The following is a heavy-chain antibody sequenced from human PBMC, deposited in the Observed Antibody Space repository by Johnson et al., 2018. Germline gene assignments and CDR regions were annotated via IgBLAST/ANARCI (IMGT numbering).Heavy chain of an antibody. CDR3: AREGGGCSSTSCDRGFDY. J-gene: IGHJ4*02. D-gene: IGHD2-2*01. CDR2: IIPIFGTA. V-gene: IGHV1-69*01. Sequence: QVQLVQSGAEVKKPGSSVKVSCKASGGTFSSYAISWVRQAPGQGLEWMGGIIPIFGTANYAQKFQGRVTITADETTNTAYMELSSLRSEDTAVYYCAREGGGCSSTSCDRGFDYWGQGTLVTVSS. CDR1: GGTFSSYA.